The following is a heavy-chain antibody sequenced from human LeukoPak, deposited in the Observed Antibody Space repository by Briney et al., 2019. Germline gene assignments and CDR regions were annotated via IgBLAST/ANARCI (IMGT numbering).Heavy chain of an antibody. Sequence: SETLSLTCTVSGGSISSSSYYWGWIRQPPGKGLEWIGYIYYSGSTNYNPSLKSRVTISVDTSKNQFSLKLSSVTAADTAVYYCARDRRVGPRSPSWFDYWGQGTLVTVSS. J-gene: IGHJ4*02. D-gene: IGHD1-26*01. CDR3: ARDRRVGPRSPSWFDY. CDR1: GGSISSSSYY. CDR2: IYYSGST. V-gene: IGHV4-61*01.